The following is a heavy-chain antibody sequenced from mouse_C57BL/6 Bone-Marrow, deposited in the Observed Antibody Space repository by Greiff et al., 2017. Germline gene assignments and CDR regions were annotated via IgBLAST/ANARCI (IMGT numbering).Heavy chain of an antibody. CDR2: INPSSGYT. V-gene: IGHV1-7*01. J-gene: IGHJ4*01. CDR1: GYTFTSYW. CDR3: ARLTRWLRAMDY. D-gene: IGHD2-2*01. Sequence: VQLKESGAELAKPGASVKLSCKASGYTFTSYWMHWVKQRPGQGLEWIGYINPSSGYTKYNQKFKDKATLTADKSSSTAYMQLSSLTYEDAAVYYCARLTRWLRAMDYWGQGTSVTVSS.